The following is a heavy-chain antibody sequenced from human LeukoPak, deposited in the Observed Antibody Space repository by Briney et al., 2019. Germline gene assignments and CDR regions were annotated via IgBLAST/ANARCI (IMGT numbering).Heavy chain of an antibody. J-gene: IGHJ4*02. V-gene: IGHV3-23*01. CDR2: ISGSGGST. CDR1: GFTFSSYS. Sequence: GGSLRLSCAASGFTFSSYSMSWVRQAPGKGLEWVSTISGSGGSTYYADSVKGRFTISRDNSKNTLYLQMNSLRAEDTAVYYCAKDGDSGYDYDRPEYFDYWGQGTLVTVSS. CDR3: AKDGDSGYDYDRPEYFDY. D-gene: IGHD5-12*01.